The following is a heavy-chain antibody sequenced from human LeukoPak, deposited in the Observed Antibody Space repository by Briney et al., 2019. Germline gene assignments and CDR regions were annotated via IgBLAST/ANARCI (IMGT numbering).Heavy chain of an antibody. J-gene: IGHJ3*02. Sequence: GGSLRLSCAASGFTFSSYAMSWVRQAPGKGLEWVSAISGSGGSTYYADSVKGRFTISRDNSKNTLSLQMNSLRAEDTPVYYCAKTGAAAGPSWSFDIWGQGTMVTVSS. CDR3: AKTGAAAGPSWSFDI. CDR1: GFTFSSYA. D-gene: IGHD6-13*01. V-gene: IGHV3-23*01. CDR2: ISGSGGST.